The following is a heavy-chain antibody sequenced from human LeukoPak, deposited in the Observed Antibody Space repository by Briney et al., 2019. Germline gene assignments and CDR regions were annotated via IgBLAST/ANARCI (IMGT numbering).Heavy chain of an antibody. Sequence: PGESLRLSCAASGFSLNNAWMSRVRQAPGKGLGWVGRIKSKTDGGTIDYAAPVKGRSTISRDDSKNMVYLLMNSLKTEDTAVYYCTTSYYDSSGFRAWGQGTLVTVSS. V-gene: IGHV3-15*01. D-gene: IGHD3-22*01. CDR2: IKSKTDGGTI. CDR1: GFSLNNAW. CDR3: TTSYYDSSGFRA. J-gene: IGHJ4*02.